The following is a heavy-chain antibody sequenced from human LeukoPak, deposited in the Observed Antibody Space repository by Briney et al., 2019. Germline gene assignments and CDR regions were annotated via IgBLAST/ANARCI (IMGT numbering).Heavy chain of an antibody. CDR2: LSSSGTIT. CDR1: GFTFSDYA. D-gene: IGHD4-17*01. J-gene: IGHJ4*02. Sequence: PGGSLRLSCAASGFTFSDYAMSWVRQAPGKGLEWVSALSSSGTITYYADSVKGRFAISRDNSRNTLYLQMNSLRAGDTAVYYCAKSRDYGDSLPFDYWGQGTLVTVSS. V-gene: IGHV3-23*01. CDR3: AKSRDYGDSLPFDY.